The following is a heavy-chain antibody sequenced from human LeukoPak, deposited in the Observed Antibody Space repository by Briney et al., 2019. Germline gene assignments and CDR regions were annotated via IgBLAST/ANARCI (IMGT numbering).Heavy chain of an antibody. Sequence: GSLTLSCAASGWTFSSYEMSWVRQAPGKGLEWVSYITSSGSTIYYADSVNGRFTISRDNAKKSLYLQMTSLRAEETAAYYCAPSMVRGVTFDYWGQGTLVTVSS. CDR2: ITSSGSTI. D-gene: IGHD3-10*01. J-gene: IGHJ4*02. CDR1: GWTFSSYE. CDR3: APSMVRGVTFDY. V-gene: IGHV3-48*03.